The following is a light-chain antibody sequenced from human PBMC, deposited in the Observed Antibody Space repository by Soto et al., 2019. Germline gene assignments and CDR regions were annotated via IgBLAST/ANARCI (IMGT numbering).Light chain of an antibody. V-gene: IGKV3-20*01. CDR3: QQYGNSRGT. CDR2: RAS. CDR1: QSVSSSY. Sequence: EIVLTQSPGTLSLSPGERATLSCRASQSVSSSYLAWYQQKPGQSPRLLIYRASSRATGIPDRFSGSGSGTDFTLTISGLEPEDFAVYYCQQYGNSRGTFGQGTKGDIK. J-gene: IGKJ1*01.